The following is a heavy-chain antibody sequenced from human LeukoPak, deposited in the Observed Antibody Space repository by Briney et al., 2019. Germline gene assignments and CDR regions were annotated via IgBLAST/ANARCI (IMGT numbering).Heavy chain of an antibody. J-gene: IGHJ3*02. Sequence: PSETLSLTCTVSGGSISSHYWSWIRQPPGKGLEWIGYIYYSGSTNYNPSLKSRVTISVDTSKNQFSLKLSSVTAADTAVYYCARVRINGDYEAFDIWGQGTMVTVSS. D-gene: IGHD4-17*01. CDR2: IYYSGST. CDR1: GGSISSHY. CDR3: ARVRINGDYEAFDI. V-gene: IGHV4-59*11.